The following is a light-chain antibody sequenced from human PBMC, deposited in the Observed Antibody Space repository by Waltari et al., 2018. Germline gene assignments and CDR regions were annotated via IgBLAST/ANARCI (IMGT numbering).Light chain of an antibody. CDR3: QQRRNWPLT. CDR2: DAS. CDR1: HSVNWY. J-gene: IGKJ4*01. V-gene: IGKV3-11*01. Sequence: ESVLTQSPATLSLSPGERDTPSCRASHSVNWYLAWSQQIPGQAPRLLIYDASNRATGIPARFSGSGSETDFTLTISSLEPEDSAVYYCQQRRNWPLTFGGGTKVEIK.